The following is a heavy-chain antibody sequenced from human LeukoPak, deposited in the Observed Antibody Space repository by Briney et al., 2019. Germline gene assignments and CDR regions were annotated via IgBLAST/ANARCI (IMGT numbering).Heavy chain of an antibody. D-gene: IGHD2-15*01. CDR1: GYSFILYG. CDR3: ARSSKLHIVFLSDRHHGKSYHPPDY. J-gene: IGHJ4*02. Sequence: ASVKVSCKTSGYSFILYGISWVRQAPGQGPEWMGWISTSTGDTKYTQKFQGRVTLTTDTSTSTAYMELSSLRSDDTAVYYCARSSKLHIVFLSDRHHGKSYHPPDYWGQGTLVTVSS. V-gene: IGHV1-18*01. CDR2: ISTSTGDT.